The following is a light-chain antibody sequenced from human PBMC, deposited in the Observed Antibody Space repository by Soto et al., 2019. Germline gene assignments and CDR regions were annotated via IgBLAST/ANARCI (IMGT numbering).Light chain of an antibody. V-gene: IGKV1-12*01. Sequence: DIQMTQSHSSLSASVGDRFTITCRASQGISTWLAWYQQKPGKAPKLLIYTASRLQSGVPPRFSGSGSGTDFTLTINSLQPEDFATYYCQHTNNFHFTFGQGTRLEIK. CDR3: QHTNNFHFT. J-gene: IGKJ5*01. CDR1: QGISTW. CDR2: TAS.